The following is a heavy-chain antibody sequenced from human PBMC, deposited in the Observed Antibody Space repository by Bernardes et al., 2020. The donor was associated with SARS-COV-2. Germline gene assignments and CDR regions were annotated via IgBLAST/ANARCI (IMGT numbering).Heavy chain of an antibody. CDR1: GFTLSIYA. D-gene: IGHD6-13*01. CDR3: AKVIAAAGKGGVFDYYYGMDG. Sequence: GSLRHTYTAPGFTLSIYAISWVRQAPGKGLEWVSAISGRGGSTCYADAGWGRFTIFRDNSKNTQYMQMNSLRAEDTAVYYWAKVIAAAGKGGVFDYYYGMDGWGQGTTVTVSS. CDR2: ISGRGGST. V-gene: IGHV3-23*01. J-gene: IGHJ6*02.